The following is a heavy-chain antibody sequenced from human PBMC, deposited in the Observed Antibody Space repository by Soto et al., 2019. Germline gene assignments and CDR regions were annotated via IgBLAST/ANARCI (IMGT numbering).Heavy chain of an antibody. CDR2: VYHTGRT. J-gene: IGHJ5*02. CDR1: GGSIVSEGFS. CDR3: AIEVGRSNQFDL. V-gene: IGHV4-30-2*06. D-gene: IGHD6-13*01. Sequence: PSETLSLTCTVSGGSIVSEGFSWSWIRQSPGGGLEWIGYVYHTGRTYHNPSLKSRVTISVDTSKNQFSLNLSSVTAADTAVYYCAIEVGRSNQFDLWGQGTMVTVSS.